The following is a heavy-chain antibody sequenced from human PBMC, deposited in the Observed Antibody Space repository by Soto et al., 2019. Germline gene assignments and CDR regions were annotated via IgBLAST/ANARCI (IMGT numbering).Heavy chain of an antibody. D-gene: IGHD1-26*01. J-gene: IGHJ4*02. Sequence: QVQLVQSGAEVKKPGSSVKVSCKASGGTFSSYSINWVRQAPGQGLDWMGEIIPIFGTANYAQKFQGRVTITADKSPSTAYMELSSLRSEDSAVYYCARDGGRHSGGIDHWGQGTLVTVSS. CDR3: ARDGGRHSGGIDH. V-gene: IGHV1-69*06. CDR2: IIPIFGTA. CDR1: GGTFSSYS.